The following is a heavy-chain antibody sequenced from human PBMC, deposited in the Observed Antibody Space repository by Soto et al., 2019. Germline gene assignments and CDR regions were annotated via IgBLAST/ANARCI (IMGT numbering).Heavy chain of an antibody. D-gene: IGHD3-16*01. CDR1: GFTFSSYG. Sequence: QVQLVESGGGVVQPGRSLRLSCAASGFTFSSYGMHWVRQAPGKGLEWVAVIWYDGSNKYYADSVKGRFTISRDNSKNTLYLQMNSLRAEDTAVYYCARGRRGLTTLLDYWGQGTLVTVSS. CDR2: IWYDGSNK. CDR3: ARGRRGLTTLLDY. V-gene: IGHV3-33*01. J-gene: IGHJ4*02.